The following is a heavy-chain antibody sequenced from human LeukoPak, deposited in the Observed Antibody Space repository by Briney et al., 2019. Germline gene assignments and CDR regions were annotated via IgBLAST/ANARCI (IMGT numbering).Heavy chain of an antibody. CDR1: GFTFSSYS. Sequence: GGSLRLSCAASGFTFSSYSMNWVRQAPGKGLEWVSYISSSSSTIYYADSVKGRFTISRDNAKNSLYLQMNSLRAEDTAVYYCARDRGYYYDSSWGQGTLVTVSS. D-gene: IGHD3-22*01. CDR3: ARDRGYYYDSS. V-gene: IGHV3-48*01. CDR2: ISSSSSTI. J-gene: IGHJ4*02.